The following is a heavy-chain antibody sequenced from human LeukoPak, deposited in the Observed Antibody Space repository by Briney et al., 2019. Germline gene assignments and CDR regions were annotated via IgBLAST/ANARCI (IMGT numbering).Heavy chain of an antibody. CDR2: ISSGGNTI. V-gene: IGHV3-48*03. Sequence: GGSLRLSCAASGFTFSSYEMNWVRQAPGKGLEWVSYISSGGNTIYYADSVKGRFTISRDNAKNSLYLQMNSLRAEDTAVYYCAREGTAMVRFDYWGQGTLVTVSS. CDR3: AREGTAMVRFDY. D-gene: IGHD5-18*01. CDR1: GFTFSSYE. J-gene: IGHJ4*02.